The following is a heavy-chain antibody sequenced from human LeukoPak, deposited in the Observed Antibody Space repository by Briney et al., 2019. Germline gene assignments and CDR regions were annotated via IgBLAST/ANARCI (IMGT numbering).Heavy chain of an antibody. Sequence: PSETLSLTGSVSSGSITNDYWSWIRQPPGQGLEWIGYISYSGKVNYNPSLKTRVTMSLDTSRNRFSVNLKSVTAADTAMYYCARVHYVSGSLSSWFDPWSRGILVTVSS. CDR3: ARVHYVSGSLSSWFDP. CDR1: SGSITNDY. D-gene: IGHD3-10*01. V-gene: IGHV4-59*08. CDR2: ISYSGKV. J-gene: IGHJ5*02.